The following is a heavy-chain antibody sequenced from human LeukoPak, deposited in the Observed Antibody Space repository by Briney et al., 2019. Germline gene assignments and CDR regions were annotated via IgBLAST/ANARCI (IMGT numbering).Heavy chain of an antibody. CDR1: GYTFTSYA. D-gene: IGHD2-21*02. CDR3: ARSALCGGDCYHAAFDY. V-gene: IGHV1-3*04. Sequence: ASVKVSCKASGYTFTSYAMHWVRQAPGQRLECMGWINTGNGNTKYSQKFQGRVTMTRDTSTSTVYMELSSLRSEDTAVYYCARSALCGGDCYHAAFDYWGQGTLVTVS. CDR2: INTGNGNT. J-gene: IGHJ4*02.